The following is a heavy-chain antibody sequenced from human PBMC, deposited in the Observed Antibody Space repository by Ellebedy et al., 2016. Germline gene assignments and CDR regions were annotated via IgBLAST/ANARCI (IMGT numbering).Heavy chain of an antibody. J-gene: IGHJ4*02. CDR3: AAGGSYGF. CDR1: GFTFSSYW. CDR2: ISSSAGST. Sequence: GESLKISCAASGFTFSSYWMNWVRQAPGKGLEWVSHISSSAGSTYYAASVKGRFTISRDNSKNTLFLHMNNLRDEDTALYYCAAGGSYGFWGQGTLVTVSS. V-gene: IGHV3-23*01. D-gene: IGHD1-26*01.